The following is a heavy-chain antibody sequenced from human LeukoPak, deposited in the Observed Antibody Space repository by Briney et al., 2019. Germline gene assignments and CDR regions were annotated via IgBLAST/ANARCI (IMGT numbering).Heavy chain of an antibody. D-gene: IGHD6-19*01. J-gene: IGHJ3*02. Sequence: GESLKISCKGSGYSFTSYWIGWVRQMPGKGLEWMGIIYPGDSDTRYSPSFQGQVTISADKSISTAYLQWSSLKASDTAMYYCARNRYSSGWYGYAFDIWGQGTMVTVSS. CDR2: IYPGDSDT. CDR3: ARNRYSSGWYGYAFDI. V-gene: IGHV5-51*01. CDR1: GYSFTSYW.